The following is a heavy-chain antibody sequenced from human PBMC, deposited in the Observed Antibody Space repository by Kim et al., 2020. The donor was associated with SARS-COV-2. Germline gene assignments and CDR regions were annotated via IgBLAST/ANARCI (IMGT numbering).Heavy chain of an antibody. CDR3: ASVVVAATHYDY. J-gene: IGHJ4*02. Sequence: YSADSVKGRFTNSRDNAKNSLYLQMNSLRAEDKAVYYCASVVVAATHYDYWGQGTLVTVSS. D-gene: IGHD2-15*01. V-gene: IGHV3-21*01.